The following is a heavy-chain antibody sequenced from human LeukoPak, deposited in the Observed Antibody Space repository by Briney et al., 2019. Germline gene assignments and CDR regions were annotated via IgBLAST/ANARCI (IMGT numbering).Heavy chain of an antibody. CDR2: ISSSSSYI. J-gene: IGHJ4*02. Sequence: PGGSLRLSCAASGFTFSSYSMNWVRQAPGKGLEWVSSISSSSSYIYYADSVKGRFTISRDNAKNTLYLQMNSLRAEDTAVYYCARPNIVATRGSFGYWGQVTLVTVSS. D-gene: IGHD5-12*01. CDR3: ARPNIVATRGSFGY. CDR1: GFTFSSYS. V-gene: IGHV3-21*01.